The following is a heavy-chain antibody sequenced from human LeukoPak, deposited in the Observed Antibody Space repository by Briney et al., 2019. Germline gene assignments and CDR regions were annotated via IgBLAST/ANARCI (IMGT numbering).Heavy chain of an antibody. Sequence: PSETLSLTCTVSGGSISSSSYYWSWIRQPPGKGLEWIGYIYYSGSTNYNPSLKSRVTISVEKSKHQFSLKLSSVTAADTAVYFCARGGPNSSGYSVDAFDIWGQGTMVSVSS. CDR3: ARGGPNSSGYSVDAFDI. D-gene: IGHD3-22*01. V-gene: IGHV4-61*05. CDR1: GGSISSSSYY. CDR2: IYYSGST. J-gene: IGHJ3*02.